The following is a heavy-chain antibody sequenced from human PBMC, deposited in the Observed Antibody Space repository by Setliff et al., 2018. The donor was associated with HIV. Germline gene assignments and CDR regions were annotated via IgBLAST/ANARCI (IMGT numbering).Heavy chain of an antibody. V-gene: IGHV4-31*03. CDR3: ARVPRITTLRNAFDI. Sequence: SSETLSLTCTVSGGSISGGGYYWSWIRQHPGKGLDWIGNIYYIGNTDYNPSLKSRVTISIDTSKNQFSPKLSSVTAADTAIYYCARVPRITTLRNAFDIWGQGTMVTVSS. J-gene: IGHJ3*02. D-gene: IGHD3-3*01. CDR2: IYYIGNT. CDR1: GGSISGGGYY.